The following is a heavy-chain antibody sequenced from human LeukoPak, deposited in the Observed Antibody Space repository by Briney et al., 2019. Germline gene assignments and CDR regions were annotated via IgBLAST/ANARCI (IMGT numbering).Heavy chain of an antibody. D-gene: IGHD2-21*02. V-gene: IGHV4-34*01. Sequence: SETLSLTCTVSGGSISSYYWSWIRQPPGKGLEWIGEINHSGSTNYNPSLKSRVTISVDTSKNQFSLKLSSVTAADTAVYYCARLTVVTPNYYYYYGMDVWGQGTTVTVSS. CDR2: INHSGST. CDR3: ARLTVVTPNYYYYYGMDV. CDR1: GGSISSYY. J-gene: IGHJ6*02.